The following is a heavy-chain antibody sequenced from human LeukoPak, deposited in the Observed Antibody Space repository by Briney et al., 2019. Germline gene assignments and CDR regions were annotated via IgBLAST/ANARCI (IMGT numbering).Heavy chain of an antibody. J-gene: IGHJ4*02. V-gene: IGHV1-46*01. CDR3: ARGAFNYGSGSDY. D-gene: IGHD3-16*01. Sequence: GASVKVSCKASGYTVINFYMHWVRQDPGQGLEWMGTIVPNAGSTSYAQKFQGRVTMTADTSTGTVYMDLRSLTSDDKAVYYCARGAFNYGSGSDYWGQGTLITVSS. CDR1: GYTVINFY. CDR2: IVPNAGST.